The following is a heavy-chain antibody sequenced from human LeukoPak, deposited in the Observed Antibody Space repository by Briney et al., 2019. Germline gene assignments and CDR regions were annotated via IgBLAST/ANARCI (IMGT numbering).Heavy chain of an antibody. CDR2: IYPGDSDT. D-gene: IGHD2-2*01. CDR1: GYSFTSYW. J-gene: IGHJ4*02. CDR3: ARRGSTSSRPFDY. Sequence: GASLKISCKGSGYSFTSYWIGWVRQLPGKGLGWMGIIYPGDSDTRYSPSFQGQVTISADKSISTAYLQWSSLKASDTAMYYCARRGSTSSRPFDYWGQGTLVTVSS. V-gene: IGHV5-51*01.